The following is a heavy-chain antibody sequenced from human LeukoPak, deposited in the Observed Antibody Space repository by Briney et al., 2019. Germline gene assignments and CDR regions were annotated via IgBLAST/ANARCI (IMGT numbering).Heavy chain of an antibody. CDR3: ARADRSYYDY. V-gene: IGHV3-30-3*01. CDR2: ISYDGSNK. Sequence: GGSLRLSCAASGFTFSSYAMHWVRQAPGKGLEWVAVISYDGSNKYYADSVKGRFTISRDNSKNTLYLQMNSLRAEDTAVYYCARADRSYYDYWGQGTLVTVSS. D-gene: IGHD1-14*01. CDR1: GFTFSSYA. J-gene: IGHJ4*02.